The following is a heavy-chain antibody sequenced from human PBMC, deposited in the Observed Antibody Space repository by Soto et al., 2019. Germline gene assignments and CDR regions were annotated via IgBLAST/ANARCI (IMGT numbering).Heavy chain of an antibody. V-gene: IGHV2-26*01. CDR1: GFSLTTGKMG. J-gene: IGHJ6*02. Sequence: QVTLKESGPALVKPTETLTLTCTVSGFSLTTGKMGVSWIRQPPGKALEWLAHIFSDNERSYSTSLQGRLTISKDTSGSQVVLSMTNVDTVDTATYYCARMKVDSYQFYYAMDVWGQGTTVTVSS. D-gene: IGHD3-9*01. CDR3: ARMKVDSYQFYYAMDV. CDR2: IFSDNER.